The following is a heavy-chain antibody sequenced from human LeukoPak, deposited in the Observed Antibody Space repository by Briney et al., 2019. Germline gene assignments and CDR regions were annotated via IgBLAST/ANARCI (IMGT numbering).Heavy chain of an antibody. V-gene: IGHV4-39*01. CDR2: IYYSGST. Sequence: SETLSLTCTVSGGSISSSSYYWGWIRQPPGKGLEWIGSIYYSGSTYYNPSLKSRVTISVDTSKNQFSLKLSSVTAADTAVYYCARHENRGWLRFYYFDYWGQGTLVTVSS. CDR1: GGSISSSSYY. J-gene: IGHJ4*02. D-gene: IGHD5-12*01. CDR3: ARHENRGWLRFYYFDY.